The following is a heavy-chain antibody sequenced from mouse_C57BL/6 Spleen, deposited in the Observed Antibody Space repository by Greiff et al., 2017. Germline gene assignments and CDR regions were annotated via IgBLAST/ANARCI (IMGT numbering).Heavy chain of an antibody. D-gene: IGHD1-1*01. Sequence: EVKLQESGPELVQPGASVKISCKASGYSFTDYTMNWVKQSNGKSLEWIGVINPKSGTTSYNQKFKGKATLTVDQSSSTAYMQLNSLTSEDSAVYYCARDAFITRDWDYWGQGTTRTVSS. CDR2: INPKSGTT. CDR3: ARDAFITRDWDY. CDR1: GYSFTDYT. J-gene: IGHJ2*01. V-gene: IGHV1-39*01.